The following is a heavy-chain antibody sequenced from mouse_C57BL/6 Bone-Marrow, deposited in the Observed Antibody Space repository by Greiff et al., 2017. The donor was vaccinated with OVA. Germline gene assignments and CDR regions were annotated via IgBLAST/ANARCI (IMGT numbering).Heavy chain of an antibody. CDR2: IYPGDGDT. D-gene: IGHD2-5*01. J-gene: IGHJ4*01. V-gene: IGHV1-82*01. Sequence: VQLQQSGPELVKPGASVKISCKASGYAFRSSWMNWVKQRPGKGLEWIGRIYPGDGDTNYNGKFKGKATLTADKSSSTAYMQLSSLTSEDSAVYFCASSNYVSAMDYWGQGTSVTVSS. CDR3: ASSNYVSAMDY. CDR1: GYAFRSSW.